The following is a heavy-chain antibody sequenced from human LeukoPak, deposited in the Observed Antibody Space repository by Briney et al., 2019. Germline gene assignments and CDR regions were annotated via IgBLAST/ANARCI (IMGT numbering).Heavy chain of an antibody. CDR1: GFTFSGSA. V-gene: IGHV3-73*01. J-gene: IGHJ4*02. CDR2: IRSKANSYAT. CDR3: TRAYDRFPNY. D-gene: IGHD3-22*01. Sequence: GRSRKLSCAASGFTFSGSAMHWVRQASGKGLEWVGRIRSKANSYATAYAASVKGRFTISRDDSKNTAYLQMNSLKTEDTAVYYCTRAYDRFPNYWGQGTLVTVSS.